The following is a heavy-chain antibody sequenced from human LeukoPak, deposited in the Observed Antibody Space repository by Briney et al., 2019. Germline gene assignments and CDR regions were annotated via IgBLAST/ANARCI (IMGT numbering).Heavy chain of an antibody. J-gene: IGHJ5*02. CDR2: ISAYNGNT. CDR3: ARGNDYGDYSNWFDP. V-gene: IGHV1-18*04. Sequence: ASVKVSCKASGYTFTSYGISWVRQAPGQGLEWMGWISAYNGNTNYAQKLQGRVTMTTDTSTSTAYMELRSLRSDDTAVYYCARGNDYGDYSNWFDPWGQGTLVTVSS. D-gene: IGHD4-17*01. CDR1: GYTFTSYG.